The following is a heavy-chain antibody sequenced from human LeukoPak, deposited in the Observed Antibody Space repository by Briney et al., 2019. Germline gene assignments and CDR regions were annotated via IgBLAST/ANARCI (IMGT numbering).Heavy chain of an antibody. CDR2: INHSGST. CDR1: GGSFSGYY. Sequence: PSETLSLTCAVYGGSFSGYYWSWIRQPPGKGLEWIGEINHSGSTNYNPSLKKRVTISVDTPKNKFSLKLSSVTAADTAVYYCARGQVCSSTSCNYYYYYGMDVWGQGTTVTVSS. D-gene: IGHD2-2*01. J-gene: IGHJ6*02. V-gene: IGHV4-34*01. CDR3: ARGQVCSSTSCNYYYYYGMDV.